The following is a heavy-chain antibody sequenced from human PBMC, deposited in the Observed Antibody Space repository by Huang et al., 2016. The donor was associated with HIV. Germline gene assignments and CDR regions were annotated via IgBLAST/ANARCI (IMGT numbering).Heavy chain of an antibody. Sequence: EVLLVQSGAELKEPGESLKISCKASGYGFSSYWIGWVRQKPGKGLEWMGVIYPRDSETKASPSFDGQGTISAYKSTRTAYLQWESLKAPDTAIYFCARQVDGFRSHFDFWGQGTLVSVSS. CDR2: IYPRDSET. CDR3: ARQVDGFRSHFDF. J-gene: IGHJ4*02. V-gene: IGHV5-51*01. D-gene: IGHD5-18*01. CDR1: GYGFSSYW.